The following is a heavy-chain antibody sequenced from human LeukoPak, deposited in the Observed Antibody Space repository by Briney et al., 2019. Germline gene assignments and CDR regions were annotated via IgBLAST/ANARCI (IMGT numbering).Heavy chain of an antibody. Sequence: GASVKVSCKASGYTFTSYDINWVRQAPGQGLEWMGWMNPNSGNTGYEQKFQGRVTMTRNTSISTAYMELSSLRSEDTAVYYCASRQWLVRAGMIDYWGQGTLVTVSS. CDR3: ASRQWLVRAGMIDY. D-gene: IGHD6-19*01. CDR2: MNPNSGNT. V-gene: IGHV1-8*01. CDR1: GYTFTSYD. J-gene: IGHJ4*02.